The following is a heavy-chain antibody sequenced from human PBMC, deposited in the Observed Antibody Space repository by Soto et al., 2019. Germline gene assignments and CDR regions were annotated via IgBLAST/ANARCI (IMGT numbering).Heavy chain of an antibody. Sequence: QVQLVQSGAEVKKPGSSVKVSCKASVGTFSSYTISWVRQAPGQGLEWMGRIIPILGIANYAQKFQGRVTITAYKSTSTAYMELSSLRSEDTAVYYCARDGSRVYYDFWSGYCYFDYWGQGTLVTVSS. CDR1: VGTFSSYT. V-gene: IGHV1-69*08. CDR2: IIPILGIA. J-gene: IGHJ4*02. CDR3: ARDGSRVYYDFWSGYCYFDY. D-gene: IGHD3-3*01.